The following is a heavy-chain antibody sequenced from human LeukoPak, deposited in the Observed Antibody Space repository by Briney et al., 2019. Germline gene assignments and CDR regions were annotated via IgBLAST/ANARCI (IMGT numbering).Heavy chain of an antibody. D-gene: IGHD4-17*01. CDR3: ARDLRADDYGDYQDNYYYYYYMDV. Sequence: GGSLRLSCAASGFTFSSYWMSWVRQAPGKGLEWVANIKQDGSEKYYVDSVKGRFTISRDNAKNSLYLQMNSLRAEDTAVYYCARDLRADDYGDYQDNYYYYYYMDVWGKGTTVTVSS. CDR1: GFTFSSYW. V-gene: IGHV3-7*01. J-gene: IGHJ6*03. CDR2: IKQDGSEK.